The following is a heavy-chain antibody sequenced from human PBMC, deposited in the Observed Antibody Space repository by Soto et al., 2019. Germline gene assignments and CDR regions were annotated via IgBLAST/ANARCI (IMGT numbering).Heavy chain of an antibody. Sequence: RGSLRLSCEASGFTISGCSMNWVRQAPGKGLEWLAYITIVTGNRLYADSVRGRFTISADNAENSVFLQMNSLRDEDTAVYFCVRDRDLYRDMVHADLWGQGTLVTVSS. J-gene: IGHJ4*01. V-gene: IGHV3-48*02. CDR2: ITIVTGNR. CDR1: GFTISGCS. CDR3: VRDRDLYRDMVHADL. D-gene: IGHD1-26*01.